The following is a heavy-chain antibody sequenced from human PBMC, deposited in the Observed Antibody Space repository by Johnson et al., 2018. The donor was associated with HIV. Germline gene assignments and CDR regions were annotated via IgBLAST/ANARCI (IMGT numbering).Heavy chain of an antibody. J-gene: IGHJ3*02. V-gene: IGHV3-30*03. CDR3: ARSGLFVLVVYAPDVFDI. Sequence: QVQLVESGGGVVRPGGSLRLSCAASGFTFDDYGMSWVRQAPGKGLEWVAVISYDGSNKYYADSVKGRFTISRDNSKNTLYLQMNSLRAEDTAVYYCARSGLFVLVVYAPDVFDIWGQGTMVTVSS. CDR2: ISYDGSNK. D-gene: IGHD2-8*02. CDR1: GFTFDDYG.